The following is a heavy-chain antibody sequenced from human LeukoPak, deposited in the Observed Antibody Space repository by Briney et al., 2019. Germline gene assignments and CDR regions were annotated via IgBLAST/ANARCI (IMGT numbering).Heavy chain of an antibody. J-gene: IGHJ4*02. V-gene: IGHV4-59*01. D-gene: IGHD5-18*01. CDR3: ARVQIGYSYGLFDY. CDR1: GGSIINYY. Sequence: ASETLSLTCTVSGGSIINYYWSWIRQPPGKGLEWIGYVYYIGSTNYNPSLKSQVTISVDTSKNQFSLKLSSVTAADTAVYYCARVQIGYSYGLFDYWGQGTLVTVSS. CDR2: VYYIGST.